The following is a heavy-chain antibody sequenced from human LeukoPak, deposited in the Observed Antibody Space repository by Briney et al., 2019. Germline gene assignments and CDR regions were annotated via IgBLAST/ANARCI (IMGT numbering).Heavy chain of an antibody. CDR1: RFIFRSYD. V-gene: IGHV3-48*03. CDR2: ISSSGITM. Sequence: GGSLRLSCAASRFIFRSYDMNWVRQAPGKGLEWVSYISSSGITMHYADSVKGRFTISRDNSKNSLYLQMNSLRAEDTAIYYCARDMGSYSGSYYDSWGQGTLVTVSS. CDR3: ARDMGSYSGSYYDS. J-gene: IGHJ5*01. D-gene: IGHD1-26*01.